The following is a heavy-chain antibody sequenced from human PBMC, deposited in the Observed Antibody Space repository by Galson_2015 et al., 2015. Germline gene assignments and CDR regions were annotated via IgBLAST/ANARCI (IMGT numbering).Heavy chain of an antibody. V-gene: IGHV1-3*01. D-gene: IGHD3-16*02. Sequence: SVKVSCKASGYTFTAYAMHWVRQAPGQRLEWMGWINAGNGNTKYSQKFQGRVTITSDTSASTAYMELTSLRSEDTAVYYCARGSSAYDYVWGTYRFHSDYWGQGTLVTVSS. J-gene: IGHJ4*02. CDR3: ARGSSAYDYVWGTYRFHSDY. CDR2: INAGNGNT. CDR1: GYTFTAYA.